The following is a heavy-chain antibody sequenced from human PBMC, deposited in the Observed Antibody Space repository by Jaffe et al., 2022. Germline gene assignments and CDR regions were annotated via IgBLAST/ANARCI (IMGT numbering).Heavy chain of an antibody. CDR3: ASARGFSGYDPFDY. CDR2: INQDGREK. J-gene: IGHJ4*02. D-gene: IGHD5-12*01. V-gene: IGHV3-7*03. CDR1: GFTFSTHW. Sequence: EVQLAESGGGLVQPGGSLRLSCAASGFTFSTHWMNWVRQAPGKGLEWVANINQDGREKYYVDSVTGRFTISRDNDRNSMYLQMNSLRAEDTAIYYCASARGFSGYDPFDYWGPGTLVTVSS.